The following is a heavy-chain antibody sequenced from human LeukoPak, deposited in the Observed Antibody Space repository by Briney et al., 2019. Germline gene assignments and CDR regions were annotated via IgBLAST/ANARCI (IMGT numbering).Heavy chain of an antibody. J-gene: IGHJ4*02. Sequence: GGSLRLSXAASGFTFGSYAMSWVRQAPGKGLEWVSVISGSGGSTNYADSVKGRFTISRDNSKNTLYLQMNSLRAEDTAVYYCAKDRSYCSSTSCYRVFEYWGQGTLVTVSS. V-gene: IGHV3-23*01. CDR1: GFTFGSYA. D-gene: IGHD2-2*01. CDR2: ISGSGGST. CDR3: AKDRSYCSSTSCYRVFEY.